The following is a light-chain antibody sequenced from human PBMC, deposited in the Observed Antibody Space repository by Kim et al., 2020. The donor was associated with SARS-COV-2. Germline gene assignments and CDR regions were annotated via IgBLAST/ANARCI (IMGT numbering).Light chain of an antibody. CDR3: HQYNDWPPGDT. Sequence: EIVRTHSPGTLSVSPGERVTLSRKASQRVSSNLAGYQHKPGQAPRLLICGVSTRATGFPARFSGGGSGTDFTLTISSLQSEDFALFYCHQYNDWPPGDTFGQGTKLEI. J-gene: IGKJ2*01. CDR2: GVS. V-gene: IGKV3-15*01. CDR1: QRVSSN.